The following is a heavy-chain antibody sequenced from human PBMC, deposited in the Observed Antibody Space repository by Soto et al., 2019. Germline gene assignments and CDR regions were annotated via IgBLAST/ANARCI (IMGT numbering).Heavy chain of an antibody. CDR2: ISWNSGSI. V-gene: IGHV3-9*01. J-gene: IGHJ3*02. Sequence: DVQLVESGGGLVQPGRSLRLSCAASGFTFDDYAMHWVRQAPGKGLEWVSGISWNSGSIGYADSVKGRFTISRDNAKNSLYLQMNSLRAEDTALYYCAKGVLRFLEWSPDAFDIWGQGTMVTVSS. CDR1: GFTFDDYA. CDR3: AKGVLRFLEWSPDAFDI. D-gene: IGHD3-3*01.